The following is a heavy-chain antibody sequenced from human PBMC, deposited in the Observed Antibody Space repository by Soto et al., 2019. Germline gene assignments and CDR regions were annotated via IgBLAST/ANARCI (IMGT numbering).Heavy chain of an antibody. J-gene: IGHJ6*02. V-gene: IGHV3-72*01. Sequence: EMQLVESGGGLVQPGGSLRLSCAASGFTFSDHYMDWVRQAPGKRLEWVGRIRNKANSYFTEYAASVKGRFTVSRDDSKNSVYLPMNSLKSEDTAVYYCTRVKLYGTKPKPGMDVWGQGTTVTVSS. CDR1: GFTFSDHY. D-gene: IGHD2-2*01. CDR2: IRNKANSYFT. CDR3: TRVKLYGTKPKPGMDV.